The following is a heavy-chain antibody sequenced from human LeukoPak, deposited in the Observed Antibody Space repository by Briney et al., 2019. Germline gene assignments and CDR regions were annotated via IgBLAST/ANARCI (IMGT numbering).Heavy chain of an antibody. CDR3: ARDPSSIAAAGTGHH. J-gene: IGHJ5*02. Sequence: GGSLRLSCAASGFTFSSYWMHWVRQAPGKGLVWVSRINSDGSSTSYADSVKGRFTISRDNAKNTLYLQMNSLRAEDTAVYYCARDPSSIAAAGTGHHWGQGTLVTVSS. CDR2: INSDGSST. D-gene: IGHD6-13*01. V-gene: IGHV3-74*01. CDR1: GFTFSSYW.